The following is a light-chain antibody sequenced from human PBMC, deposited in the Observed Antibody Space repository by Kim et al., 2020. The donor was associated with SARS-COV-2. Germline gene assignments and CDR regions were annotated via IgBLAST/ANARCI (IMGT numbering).Light chain of an antibody. V-gene: IGKV1-39*01. CDR3: QQSYISPFS. CDR2: AAS. J-gene: IGKJ3*01. Sequence: DIQMTQSPYYLSASVGDRVTITCRTSQSISSHLNWYHQKPGRAPKLLISAASTLQGGVPSRFSGSGSETDFTLTISRLQPEDFATYFCQQSYISPFSFGPGTKVDI. CDR1: QSISSH.